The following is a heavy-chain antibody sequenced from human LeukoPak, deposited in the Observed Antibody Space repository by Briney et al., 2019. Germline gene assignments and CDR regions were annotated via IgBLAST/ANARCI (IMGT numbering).Heavy chain of an antibody. J-gene: IGHJ4*02. D-gene: IGHD4-17*01. V-gene: IGHV4-59*13. CDR1: GASINSYY. Sequence: SETLSLTCSVSGASINSYYWNWIRRSPGKGLEWLGNIHYRGTTNYNPFLKSRVTLSLDSSKSQFALKVTSVTAADTAVYYCARDEFGDFQGFDYWGQGTRVTVSS. CDR2: IHYRGTT. CDR3: ARDEFGDFQGFDY.